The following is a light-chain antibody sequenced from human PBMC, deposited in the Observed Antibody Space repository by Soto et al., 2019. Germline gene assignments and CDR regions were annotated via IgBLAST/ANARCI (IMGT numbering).Light chain of an antibody. CDR3: QEQSPVRA. CDR1: QGIRND. CDR2: KAS. J-gene: IGKJ1*01. V-gene: IGKV1-6*01. Sequence: LGDRFSITFRASQGIRNDLGWYQQKPGKGPKLLIYKASSLESGVPSRFSGSGSETEIPLSSAVSEFDDTATYYLQEQSPVRAFRQGTKADIK.